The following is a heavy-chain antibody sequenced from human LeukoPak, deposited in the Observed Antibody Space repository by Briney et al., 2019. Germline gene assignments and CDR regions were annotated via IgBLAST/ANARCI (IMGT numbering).Heavy chain of an antibody. V-gene: IGHV4-38-2*02. CDR3: AREGSGWERNAFDI. Sequence: SETLSLTCTVSGLSIRSSFYWGWVRQPPGKGLEWIGNIYHSGTTYYNPSLKSRVTISVDTSKNQFSLKLSSVTAADTAVYYCAREGSGWERNAFDIWGQGTMVTVSS. CDR1: GLSIRSSFY. J-gene: IGHJ3*02. D-gene: IGHD1-26*01. CDR2: IYHSGTT.